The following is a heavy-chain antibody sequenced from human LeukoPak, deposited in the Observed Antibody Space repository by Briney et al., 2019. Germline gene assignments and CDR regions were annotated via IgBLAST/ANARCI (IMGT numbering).Heavy chain of an antibody. CDR1: GYTLTELS. D-gene: IGHD4-11*01. Sequence: GASGKVSCKVSGYTLTELSMHWVRQAPGKGLEWMGGFDPEDGETIYAQKFQGRVTMTEDTSTDTAYMELSSLRSEDTAVYYCASCFDYSNEYYFDYWGQGTLVTVSS. J-gene: IGHJ4*02. CDR2: FDPEDGET. CDR3: ASCFDYSNEYYFDY. V-gene: IGHV1-24*01.